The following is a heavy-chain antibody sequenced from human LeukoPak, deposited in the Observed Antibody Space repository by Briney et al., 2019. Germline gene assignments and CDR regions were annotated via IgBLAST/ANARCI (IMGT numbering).Heavy chain of an antibody. J-gene: IGHJ3*02. CDR1: GFTFSSFA. D-gene: IGHD5-18*01. CDR2: IRYDGSNK. CDR3: GKGRYSYGYVGSDAFDI. V-gene: IGHV3-30*02. Sequence: PGGSLRLSCAASGFTFSSFAMHWVRQAPGKGLEWVAFIRYDGSNKFYADSVKGRFTISRDNSKNTLYLQMNSLSAEDTAVYYCGKGRYSYGYVGSDAFDIWGQGTMVTVSS.